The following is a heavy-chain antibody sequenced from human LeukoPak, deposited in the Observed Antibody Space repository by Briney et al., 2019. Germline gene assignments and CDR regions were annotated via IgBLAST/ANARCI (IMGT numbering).Heavy chain of an antibody. D-gene: IGHD3-22*01. CDR1: GDSISSGGSY. CDR2: IYYSGST. CDR3: ARESFDSSGYYTWFDP. Sequence: SETLSLTCTVSGDSISSGGSYWSWIRQHPGKGLEWIAYIYYSGSTNYNPSLKSRVTISVDTSKNQFSLRLSSVTAADTAVYYCARESFDSSGYYTWFDPWGQGTLVTVSS. J-gene: IGHJ5*02. V-gene: IGHV4-61*08.